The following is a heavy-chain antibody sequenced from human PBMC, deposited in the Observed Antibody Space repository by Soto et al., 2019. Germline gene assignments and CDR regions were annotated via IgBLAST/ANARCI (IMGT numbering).Heavy chain of an antibody. V-gene: IGHV4-31*03. D-gene: IGHD4-17*01. J-gene: IGHJ3*02. CDR3: ARWTTVVTLDAFDI. Sequence: SETLSLTCTVSGGSISSGGYYWSWIRQHPGKGLEWIGYIYYSGSTYYNPSLKSRVTISVDTSKNQFSLKLSSVTAADTAVYYCARWTTVVTLDAFDIWGQGTMVTVSS. CDR1: GGSISSGGYY. CDR2: IYYSGST.